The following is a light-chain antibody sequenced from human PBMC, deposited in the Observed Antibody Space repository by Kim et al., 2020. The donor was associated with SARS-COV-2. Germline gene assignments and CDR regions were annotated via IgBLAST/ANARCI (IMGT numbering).Light chain of an antibody. CDR2: DAN. CDR3: SSWDDSLTAVL. V-gene: IGLV1-51*01. J-gene: IGLJ2*01. CDR1: RSNFGKNF. Sequence: GQTFTSSCSGGRSNFGKNFVSWYQHLPGTAPKLLIYDANKRPAGIPARFSGSKSATSATRAITGLQTGDEADYYCSSWDDSLTAVLFGGGTQLTVL.